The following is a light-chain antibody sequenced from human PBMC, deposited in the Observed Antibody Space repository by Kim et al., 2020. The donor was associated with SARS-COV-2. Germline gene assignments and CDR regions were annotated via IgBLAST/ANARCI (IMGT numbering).Light chain of an antibody. CDR2: YDS. V-gene: IGLV3-21*04. CDR3: QVWDSSSDHPGV. J-gene: IGLJ3*02. Sequence: SYELNQPPSVSVAPGKTARITCGGNNIGSKSVHWYQQKPGQAPVLVIYYDSDRPSGIPERFSGSNSGNTATLTISRVEAGDEADYYCQVWDSSSDHPGVFGGGTKVTVL. CDR1: NIGSKS.